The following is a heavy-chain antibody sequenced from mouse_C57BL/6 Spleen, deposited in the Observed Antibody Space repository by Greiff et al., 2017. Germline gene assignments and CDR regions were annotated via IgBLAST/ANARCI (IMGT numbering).Heavy chain of an antibody. CDR2: INPYNGGT. D-gene: IGHD1-1*01. V-gene: IGHV1-19*01. Sequence: EVKLMESGPVLVKPGASVKMSCKASGYTFTDYYMNWVKQSHGKSLEWIGVINPYNGGTSYNQKFKGKATLTVYKSSSTAYMELNSLTSEDSAVYYCARDTTVVATKDYFDYWGQGTTLTVSS. J-gene: IGHJ2*01. CDR3: ARDTTVVATKDYFDY. CDR1: GYTFTDYY.